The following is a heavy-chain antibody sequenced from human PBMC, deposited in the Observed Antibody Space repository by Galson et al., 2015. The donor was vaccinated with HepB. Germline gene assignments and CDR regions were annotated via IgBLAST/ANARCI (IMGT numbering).Heavy chain of an antibody. Sequence: SLRLSCAASGFTFSSYGMHWVRQAPGKGLEWVAVIWYDGSNKYYADSVKGRFTISRDNSKNTLYLQMNSLRAEGTAVYYCARDRSGWYLELYYGMDVWGQGTTVTVSS. CDR3: ARDRSGWYLELYYGMDV. CDR2: IWYDGSNK. CDR1: GFTFSSYG. J-gene: IGHJ6*02. D-gene: IGHD6-19*01. V-gene: IGHV3-33*01.